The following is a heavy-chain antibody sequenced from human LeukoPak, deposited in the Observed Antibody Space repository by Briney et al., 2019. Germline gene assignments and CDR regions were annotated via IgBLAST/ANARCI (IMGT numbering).Heavy chain of an antibody. CDR2: ISGSGGST. V-gene: IGHV3-23*01. CDR1: GFTFSSYA. D-gene: IGHD3-10*01. J-gene: IGHJ4*02. CDR3: AKANVLLWFGELLYFDY. Sequence: PGGSLRLSCAAPGFTFSSYAMSWVRQAPGKGLEWVSAISGSGGSTYYADSVKGRSTISRDNSKNTLYLQMNSLRAEDTAVYYCAKANVLLWFGELLYFDYWGQGTLVTVSS.